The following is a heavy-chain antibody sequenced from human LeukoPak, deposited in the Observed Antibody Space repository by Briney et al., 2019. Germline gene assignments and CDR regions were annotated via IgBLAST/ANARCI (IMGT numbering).Heavy chain of an antibody. V-gene: IGHV1-18*04. D-gene: IGHD4-23*01. J-gene: IGHJ4*02. CDR3: ARDRAVDLIDY. CDR2: ISAYNGNT. Sequence: ASVTVSCTASGYTFTSYGISWVRQAPGQGLEWMGWISAYNGNTNYAQKLQGRVTMTTETSTGTAYMELRSLRSDDTAVYYCARDRAVDLIDYWGQGTLVTVSS. CDR1: GYTFTSYG.